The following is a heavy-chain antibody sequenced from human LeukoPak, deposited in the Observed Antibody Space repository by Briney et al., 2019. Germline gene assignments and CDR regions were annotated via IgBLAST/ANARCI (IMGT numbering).Heavy chain of an antibody. D-gene: IGHD6-13*01. Sequence: SETLSLTCAVYGGSFSGYYWSWIRQPPGKGLEWIGEINHSGSTNYNPSLKSRVTISVDTSKNQFSLKLSSVTAADTAVYYCARAWYSSPDYFDYWGQGTLVTVSS. CDR3: ARAWYSSPDYFDY. CDR2: INHSGST. V-gene: IGHV4-34*01. J-gene: IGHJ4*02. CDR1: GGSFSGYY.